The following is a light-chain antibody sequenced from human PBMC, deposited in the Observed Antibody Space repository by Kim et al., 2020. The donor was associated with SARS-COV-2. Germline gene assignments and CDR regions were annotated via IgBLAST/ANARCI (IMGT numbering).Light chain of an antibody. CDR1: QNISWY. CDR3: QPSYSLPRI. CDR2: AAS. V-gene: IGKV1-39*01. J-gene: IGKJ1*01. Sequence: DIQMTQSPSSLSASVGDSVTITCRASQNISWYLNWYQQKPGKAPNLLISAASSLQSGFPSRFSGSGSGTDFTLTISIVEPEDVATYYCQPSYSLPRIFGQGSKLEI.